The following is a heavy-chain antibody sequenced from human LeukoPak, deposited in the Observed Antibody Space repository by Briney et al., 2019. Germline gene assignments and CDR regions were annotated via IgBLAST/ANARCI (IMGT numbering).Heavy chain of an antibody. CDR1: GFTFSVYS. V-gene: IGHV3-21*01. J-gene: IGHJ4*02. Sequence: PGGSLRLSCAASGFTFSVYSMNWVRQAPGKGLEWVSSISSRSGHTFYADSVRGRFTISRDTTKNSLYLQMNSLRAVDTAVYYCARELDGIQDLDYWGQGTLVTVSS. CDR2: ISSRSGHT. CDR3: ARELDGIQDLDY. D-gene: IGHD1-1*01.